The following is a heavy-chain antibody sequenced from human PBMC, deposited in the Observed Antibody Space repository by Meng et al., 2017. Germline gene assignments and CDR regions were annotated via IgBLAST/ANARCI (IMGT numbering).Heavy chain of an antibody. CDR1: GFIFSNYE. V-gene: IGHV3-30*16. CDR3: ARDFDY. Sequence: GQVVEAWGDLVPPGRSLTLTCAASGFIFSNYEMHWVRQAPGKGLEWVACITKDGSRKYYLGSVRGRFTISRDNSKNTLYLEMNSLRSEDTALYYCARDFDYWGQGTLVTVSS. CDR2: ITKDGSRK. J-gene: IGHJ4*02.